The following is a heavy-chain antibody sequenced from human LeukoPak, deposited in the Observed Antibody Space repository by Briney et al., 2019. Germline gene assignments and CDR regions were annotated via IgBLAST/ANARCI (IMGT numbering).Heavy chain of an antibody. V-gene: IGHV1-24*01. J-gene: IGHJ4*02. CDR2: FDPEDGET. D-gene: IGHD3-10*01. Sequence: ASVKVSCKVSGYTLTELSMHWVRQAPGKGLERMGGFDPEDGETIYAQKFQGRVTMTEDTSTDTAYMELSSLRSEDTAVYYCATAFYYYGSGSHTLDYWGQGTLVTVSS. CDR3: ATAFYYYGSGSHTLDY. CDR1: GYTLTELS.